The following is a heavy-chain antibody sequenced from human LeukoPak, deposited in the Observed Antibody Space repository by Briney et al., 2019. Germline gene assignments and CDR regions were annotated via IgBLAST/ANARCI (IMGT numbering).Heavy chain of an antibody. D-gene: IGHD5-18*01. Sequence: SETLSLTCAVYGGSFSGYYWSWIRQPPGKGLEWIGEINHSGSTNYNPSLKSRVTISVDTSKNQFSLKLSSVTAADTAVYYCARGGYSYVLLDYWGQGTLVTVSS. CDR2: INHSGST. CDR3: ARGGYSYVLLDY. V-gene: IGHV4-34*01. CDR1: GGSFSGYY. J-gene: IGHJ4*02.